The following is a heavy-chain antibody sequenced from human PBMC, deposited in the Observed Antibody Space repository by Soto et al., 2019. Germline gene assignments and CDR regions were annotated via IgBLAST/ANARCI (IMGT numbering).Heavy chain of an antibody. D-gene: IGHD3-9*01. V-gene: IGHV1-58*01. CDR1: GFTFTSSA. CDR3: AARYFDPHYYYYAMHV. Sequence: GASVKVSCMASGFTFTSSAVQWVRQARGQRLEWIGWIVVGSGNTNYAQKFQERVTITRDMSTSTAYMELSSLRSEDTAVYYCAARYFDPHYYYYAMHVPGPATTRTLSS. J-gene: IGHJ6*02. CDR2: IVVGSGNT.